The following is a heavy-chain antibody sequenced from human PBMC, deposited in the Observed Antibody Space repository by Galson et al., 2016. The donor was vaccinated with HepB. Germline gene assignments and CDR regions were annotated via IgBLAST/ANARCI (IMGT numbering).Heavy chain of an antibody. J-gene: IGHJ4*02. CDR3: AREVFIPG. D-gene: IGHD2-21*01. Sequence: SLRLSCAASGFTFSRFWMSWVRQAPGKGPEWVANIKQDGSERYYVDSMKGRFTISRDNARNSVYLQMNSLRAEDTAAYYCAREVFIPGRGQGTRVTVSS. V-gene: IGHV3-7*03. CDR2: IKQDGSER. CDR1: GFTFSRFW.